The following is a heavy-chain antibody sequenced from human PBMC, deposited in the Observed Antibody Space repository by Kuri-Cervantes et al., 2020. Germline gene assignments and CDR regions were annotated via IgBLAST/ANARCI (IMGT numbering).Heavy chain of an antibody. J-gene: IGHJ3*02. Sequence: GSLRLSCAVYGGSFSGYYWSWIRQPPGKGLEWIGEINHSGSTNYNPSLKSRVTISVDTSKNQFSLKLSSVTAADTAVYYCASRTDYGDLADAFDIWGQGTMVTVSS. CDR2: INHSGST. CDR1: GGSFSGYY. V-gene: IGHV4-34*01. D-gene: IGHD4-17*01. CDR3: ASRTDYGDLADAFDI.